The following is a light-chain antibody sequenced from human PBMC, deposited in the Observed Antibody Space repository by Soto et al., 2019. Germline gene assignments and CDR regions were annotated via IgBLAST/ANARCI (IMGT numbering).Light chain of an antibody. CDR3: QQYGSSPPWT. CDR2: GAS. CDR1: QSVSSSY. V-gene: IGKV3-20*01. Sequence: EIVLTQSPGTLSLSPGERATLSCRASQSVSSSYLAWYQQKPGQAPRLLIYGASSRATGIPDRFSGSGSGTYFTLTISRLEPEYFAVYYCQQYGSSPPWTFGPGTKVEIK. J-gene: IGKJ1*01.